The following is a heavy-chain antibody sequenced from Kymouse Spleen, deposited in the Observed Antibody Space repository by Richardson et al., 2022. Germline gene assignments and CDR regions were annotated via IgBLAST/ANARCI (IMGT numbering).Heavy chain of an antibody. CDR3: AKDIRAVAGTTFDY. D-gene: IGHD6-19*01. J-gene: IGHJ4*02. CDR1: GFTFDDYA. Sequence: EVQLVESGGGLVQPGRSLRLSCAASGFTFDDYAMHWVRQAPGKGLEWVSGISWNSGSIGYADSVKGRFTISRDNAKNSLYLQMNSLRAEDTALYYCAKDIRAVAGTTFDYWGQGTLVTVSS. CDR2: ISWNSGSI. V-gene: IGHV3-9*01.